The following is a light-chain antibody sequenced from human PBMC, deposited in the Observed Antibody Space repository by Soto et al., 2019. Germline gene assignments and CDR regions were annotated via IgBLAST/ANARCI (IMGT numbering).Light chain of an antibody. CDR2: DVS. Sequence: QSALTQPRSVSGSPGQSGTISCTGTSSDVGGYNYVSWYQQHPGKAPKLMIYDVSKRPSGVPDRFSGSKSGNTASLTISGLQADDEADYYCCSYAGSYTGVFGGGTKLTVL. CDR1: SSDVGGYNY. CDR3: CSYAGSYTGV. V-gene: IGLV2-11*01. J-gene: IGLJ3*02.